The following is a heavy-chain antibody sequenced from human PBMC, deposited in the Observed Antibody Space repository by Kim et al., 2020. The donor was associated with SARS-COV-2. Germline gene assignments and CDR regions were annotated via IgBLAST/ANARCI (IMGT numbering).Heavy chain of an antibody. D-gene: IGHD3-10*01. V-gene: IGHV1-69*13. CDR3: ARAACRGYYGPPDV. CDR1: GGTFSSYA. CDR2: IIPIFGTA. Sequence: SVKVSCKASGGTFSSYAISWVRQAPGQGLEWMGGIIPIFGTANYAQKFQGRDTITADESTSTAYMELSSLRSEDTAVYYCARAACRGYYGPPDVWGKGTPVNVSS. J-gene: IGHJ6*04.